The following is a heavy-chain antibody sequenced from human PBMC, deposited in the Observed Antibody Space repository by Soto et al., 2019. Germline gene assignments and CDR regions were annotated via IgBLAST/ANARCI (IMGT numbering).Heavy chain of an antibody. V-gene: IGHV3-74*01. Sequence: EVQLVESGGGLVQSGGSLRLSCAASGFTFRNYWMHWVRQAPGKGLVWVSRISDYGRINYADSVEGRFTISRDDAKGKLCLQMNTWRVEDTAVYYCSRGGLEPFDYWGQGALVTVSS. CDR1: GFTFRNYW. CDR3: SRGGLEPFDY. J-gene: IGHJ4*02. CDR2: ISDYGRI. D-gene: IGHD1-1*01.